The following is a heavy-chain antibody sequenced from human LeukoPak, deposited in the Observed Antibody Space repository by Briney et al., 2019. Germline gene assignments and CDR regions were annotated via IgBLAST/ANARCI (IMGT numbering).Heavy chain of an antibody. J-gene: IGHJ4*02. CDR1: GGSISSSSYY. CDR2: IYYSGST. Sequence: KSSETLSLTCTVSGGSISSSSYYWGWIRQPPGKGLEWIGSIYYSGSTYYNPSLKSRVTISVDTSKNQFSLKLSSVTAADTAVYYCARDFRGVIVEDSRFFDYWGQGTLVTVSS. CDR3: ARDFRGVIVEDSRFFDY. V-gene: IGHV4-39*02. D-gene: IGHD3-22*01.